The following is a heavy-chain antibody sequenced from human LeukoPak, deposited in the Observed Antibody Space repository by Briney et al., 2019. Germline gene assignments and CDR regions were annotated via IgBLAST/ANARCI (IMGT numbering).Heavy chain of an antibody. CDR2: IYFSGST. CDR1: GGSINTYY. V-gene: IGHV4-59*08. J-gene: IGHJ5*02. CDR3: ARLYYDSRGYYWFDP. D-gene: IGHD3-22*01. Sequence: KPSETLSLTCTVSGGSINTYYWSWIRQPPGKGLEWIGYIYFSGSTYSNPSLKSRITVSVDTSKNQFSLKLSSVTAADTAVYYCARLYYDSRGYYWFDPWGQGTLVTVSS.